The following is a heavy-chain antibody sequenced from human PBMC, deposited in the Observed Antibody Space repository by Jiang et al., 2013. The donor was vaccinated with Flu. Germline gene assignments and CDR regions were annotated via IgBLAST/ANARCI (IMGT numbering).Heavy chain of an antibody. D-gene: IGHD3-10*01. V-gene: IGHV4-59*01. CDR2: IYYSGST. CDR1: GGSISSYY. CDR3: ARYFPGGSQARDAFDI. Sequence: GSGLVKPSETLSLTCTVSGGSISSYYWSWIRQPPGKGLEWIGYIYYSGSTNYNPSLKSRVTISVDTSKNQFSLKLSSVTAADTAVYYCARYFPGGSQARDAFDIWGQGTMVTVSS. J-gene: IGHJ3*02.